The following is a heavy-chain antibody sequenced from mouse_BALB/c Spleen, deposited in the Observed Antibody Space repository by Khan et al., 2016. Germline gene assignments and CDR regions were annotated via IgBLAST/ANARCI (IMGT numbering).Heavy chain of an antibody. Sequence: VQLQESGPGLVAPSQSLSITCTVSGFSLTGFSVNWVRQPPGKALEWLGMIWGDGSTDYNSALKSRLSFNRADSKSQVFLKMNSLQTDDTARYFCASYYDYDGGFAYWGQGTLVTVSA. V-gene: IGHV2-6-7*01. D-gene: IGHD2-4*01. CDR3: ASYYDYDGGFAY. CDR2: IWGDGST. J-gene: IGHJ3*01. CDR1: GFSLTGFS.